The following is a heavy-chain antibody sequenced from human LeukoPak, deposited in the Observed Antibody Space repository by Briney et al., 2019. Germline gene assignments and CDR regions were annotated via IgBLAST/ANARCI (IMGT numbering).Heavy chain of an antibody. D-gene: IGHD3-22*01. Sequence: SETLSLTCTGSGGSITDQYRSWIRQPPGKALEWIGYIYYSGNTDYNPSLKSRVSISEDTSKNQFSLTLSSVTAADTAVYYCARTPHYYDSSGYDDAFDIWGQGTMVTVSS. V-gene: IGHV4-59*11. CDR2: IYYSGNT. J-gene: IGHJ3*02. CDR3: ARTPHYYDSSGYDDAFDI. CDR1: GGSITDQY.